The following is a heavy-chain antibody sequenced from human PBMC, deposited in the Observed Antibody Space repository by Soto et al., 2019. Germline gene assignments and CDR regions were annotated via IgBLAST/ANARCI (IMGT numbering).Heavy chain of an antibody. D-gene: IGHD1-26*01. V-gene: IGHV5-51*01. CDR1: GYTFSSYW. J-gene: IGHJ4*02. Sequence: PGESLKISCMGSGYTFSSYWIAWVRQMPGKGLEWMGIIYPGDSDTRYSPSFQGQVTISVDKSISTAYLQWSSLMASDTAMYYCARRGGGISHHDHWGQGTLVTVSS. CDR3: ARRGGGISHHDH. CDR2: IYPGDSDT.